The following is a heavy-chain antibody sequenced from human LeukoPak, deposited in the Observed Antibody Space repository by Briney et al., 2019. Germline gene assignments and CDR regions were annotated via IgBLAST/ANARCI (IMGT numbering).Heavy chain of an antibody. V-gene: IGHV3-30*01. D-gene: IGHD1-26*01. CDR2: ISYDGSNK. J-gene: IGHJ4*02. Sequence: GGSLRLSCAASGFTFSSYATHWVRQAPGKGLEWVAVISYDGSNKYYADSVKGRFTISRDNSKNTLYLQMNSLRAEDTAVYYCARGLGALDYWGQGTLVTVSS. CDR3: ARGLGALDY. CDR1: GFTFSSYA.